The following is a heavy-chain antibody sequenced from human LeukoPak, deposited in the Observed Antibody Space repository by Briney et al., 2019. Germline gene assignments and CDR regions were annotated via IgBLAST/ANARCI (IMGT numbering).Heavy chain of an antibody. D-gene: IGHD1-26*01. J-gene: IGHJ3*02. Sequence: PSGTLSLTCTVSGGSISSSSYYWGWIRQPPGKGLEWIGSIYYSGSTYYNPSLKSRVTISVDTSKNQFSLKLSSVTAADTAVYYCASSQDSGDAFDIWGQGTMVTVSS. CDR2: IYYSGST. CDR3: ASSQDSGDAFDI. V-gene: IGHV4-39*01. CDR1: GGSISSSSYY.